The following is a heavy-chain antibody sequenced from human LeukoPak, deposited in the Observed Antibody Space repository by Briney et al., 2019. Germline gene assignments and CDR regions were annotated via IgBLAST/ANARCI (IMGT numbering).Heavy chain of an antibody. CDR3: AKDSYGSGGKTLYGMDV. V-gene: IGHV3-23*01. D-gene: IGHD3-10*01. Sequence: GGSLRLSCAASGFTFSSYAMTWVRQAAGKGLEWVSAISGSGGTTYFADSVKGRFTISRDNSKNTLYLQMNSLRAEDTAVYYCAKDSYGSGGKTLYGMDVWGQGTTVTVSS. CDR2: ISGSGGTT. CDR1: GFTFSSYA. J-gene: IGHJ6*02.